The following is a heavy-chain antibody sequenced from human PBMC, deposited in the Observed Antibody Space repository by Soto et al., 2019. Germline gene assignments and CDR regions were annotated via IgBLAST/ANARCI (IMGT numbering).Heavy chain of an antibody. CDR1: GFTFSSYA. J-gene: IGHJ4*02. V-gene: IGHV3-23*01. Sequence: GGSLRLSCAASGFTFSSYAMSWVRQAPGKGLEWVSAISGSGGSTYYADSVKGRFTISRDNSKNTLYLQMNSLRAEDTAVYYCAKSHDSSGYYFDYFDYWGQGTLVTVSS. D-gene: IGHD3-22*01. CDR3: AKSHDSSGYYFDYFDY. CDR2: ISGSGGST.